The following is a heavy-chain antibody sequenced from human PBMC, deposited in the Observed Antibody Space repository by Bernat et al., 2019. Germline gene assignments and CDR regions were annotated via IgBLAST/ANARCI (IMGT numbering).Heavy chain of an antibody. J-gene: IGHJ3*02. Sequence: VQLVESGGGVVQPGRSLRLSCAASGFTFSSYAMSWVRQAPGKGLEWVSAISGSGGSTYYADSVKGRFTISRDNSKNTLYLQMNSLRAEDTAVYYCAKDDYVWGSYPLAAFDIWGQGTMVTVSS. CDR2: ISGSGGST. D-gene: IGHD3-16*01. V-gene: IGHV3-23*04. CDR1: GFTFSSYA. CDR3: AKDDYVWGSYPLAAFDI.